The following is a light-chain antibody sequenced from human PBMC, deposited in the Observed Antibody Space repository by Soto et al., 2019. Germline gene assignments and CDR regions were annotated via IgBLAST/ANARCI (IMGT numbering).Light chain of an antibody. CDR3: AAWDDSLSGGV. CDR1: SSNIGSNY. J-gene: IGLJ3*02. Sequence: QSVLTQPPSASGTPGQRVTLSCSGSSSNIGSNYVYWYQQLPGTAPKLHIYRNNQRPSGVPDRFSGSKSGTSASLAISGPRSEDEADYYCAAWDDSLSGGVFGGGTKRTVL. V-gene: IGLV1-47*01. CDR2: RNN.